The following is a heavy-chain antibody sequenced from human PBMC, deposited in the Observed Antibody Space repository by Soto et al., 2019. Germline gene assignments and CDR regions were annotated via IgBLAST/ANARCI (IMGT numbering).Heavy chain of an antibody. Sequence: QVQLVESGGGVVQPGRSLRLSCAASGFTFSSYGMHWVRQAPGKGLEWVAVISYDGSNKYYADSVKGRFTISRDNSKNTRYLQMNSLRAEETAVYYCAKDPRLYYYGMDVWGRGTTVTVSS. CDR3: AKDPRLYYYGMDV. J-gene: IGHJ6*02. CDR1: GFTFSSYG. V-gene: IGHV3-30*18. CDR2: ISYDGSNK.